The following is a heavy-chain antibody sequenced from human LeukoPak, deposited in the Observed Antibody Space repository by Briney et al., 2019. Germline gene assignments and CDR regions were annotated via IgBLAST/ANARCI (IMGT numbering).Heavy chain of an antibody. Sequence: GASLQISCKGSGSIFTSYWIGWVRQLPGKGLEWMGIIYPGDSDTRYSPSFQGQVTISADKSISTAYLQWSSLKASDTAMYYCARRGDSAEYFQLWGQGTLVTVSS. CDR1: GSIFTSYW. V-gene: IGHV5-51*01. J-gene: IGHJ1*01. D-gene: IGHD2-21*01. CDR2: IYPGDSDT. CDR3: ARRGDSAEYFQL.